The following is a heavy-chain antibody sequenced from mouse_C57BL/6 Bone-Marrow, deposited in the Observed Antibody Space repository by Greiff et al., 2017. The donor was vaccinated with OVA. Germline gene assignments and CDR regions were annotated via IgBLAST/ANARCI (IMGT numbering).Heavy chain of an antibody. J-gene: IGHJ1*03. CDR3: ANVRYFDV. V-gene: IGHV1-4*01. CDR2: INPSSGYT. Sequence: VQLQQSGAELARPGASVKMSCKASGYTFTSYTMHWVKQRPGQGLEWIGYINPSSGYTKYNQKFKDKATLTADKSSSTAYMQLSSLTSEDSAVYYCANVRYFDVWGTGTTVTVSS. CDR1: GYTFTSYT.